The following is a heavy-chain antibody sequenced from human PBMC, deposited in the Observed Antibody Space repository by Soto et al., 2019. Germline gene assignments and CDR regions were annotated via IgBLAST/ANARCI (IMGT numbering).Heavy chain of an antibody. J-gene: IGHJ4*02. CDR1: GYTFTSYY. CDR2: INPSGGST. D-gene: IGHD3-22*01. Sequence: QVQLVQSGAEVKKPGASVKVSCKASGYTFTSYYMHWVRQAPGQGLEWMGIINPSGGSTSYAQKFQGRVTMTRDTSTSTVYMELSSLRSEDTAVYYCALTNYYDSRSGVIDYWGQGTLVTVSS. CDR3: ALTNYYDSRSGVIDY. V-gene: IGHV1-46*01.